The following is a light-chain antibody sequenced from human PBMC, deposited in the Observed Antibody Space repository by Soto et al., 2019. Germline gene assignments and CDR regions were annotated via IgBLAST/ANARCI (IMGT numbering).Light chain of an antibody. J-gene: IGKJ5*01. CDR2: AAS. Sequence: DIQLTQSPSFLSASVGDRVTITCRASQGISTYLAWYQQKPGKAPKLLIYAASTLQSGIPLRFSGTGSGTSFTLTISSLQSEDFATYYCQQLLSYPITFGQGTRLDI. V-gene: IGKV1-9*01. CDR3: QQLLSYPIT. CDR1: QGISTY.